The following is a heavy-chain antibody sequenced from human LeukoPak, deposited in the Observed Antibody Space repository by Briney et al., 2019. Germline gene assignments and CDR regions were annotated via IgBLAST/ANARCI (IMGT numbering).Heavy chain of an antibody. V-gene: IGHV1-18*01. CDR3: ARSPWEAGLYYFDY. CDR1: GYTFTSYG. Sequence: ASVKVSCKASGYTFTSYGISWVRQAPGQGLEWMGWISAYNGNTNYAQKLQGRVTMTTDTSTSTAYMELRSLRSDDTTVYYCARSPWEAGLYYFDYWGQGTLVTVSS. J-gene: IGHJ4*02. CDR2: ISAYNGNT. D-gene: IGHD1-26*01.